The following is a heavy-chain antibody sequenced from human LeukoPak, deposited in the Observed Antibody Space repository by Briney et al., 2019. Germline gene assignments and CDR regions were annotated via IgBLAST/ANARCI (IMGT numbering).Heavy chain of an antibody. CDR3: AKVRDTRDWYKDAFDV. Sequence: GGSLRLSCAASGFTFSSYAMGWVRQAPGKGLEWVSAISGSGGSTYYADSVKGRFTISRDNSKNTLYLQMSSLRAEDTAMYYCAKVRDTRDWYKDAFDVWGQGTRVTVSS. CDR2: ISGSGGST. J-gene: IGHJ3*01. CDR1: GFTFSSYA. V-gene: IGHV3-23*01. D-gene: IGHD6-19*01.